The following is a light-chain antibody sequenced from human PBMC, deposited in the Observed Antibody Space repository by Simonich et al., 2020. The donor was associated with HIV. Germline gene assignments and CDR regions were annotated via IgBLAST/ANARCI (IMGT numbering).Light chain of an antibody. CDR1: QSVTSTF. Sequence: EIVLTQSPGTLSLSPGKRATLSCRASQSVTSTFLAWYQQKPGQAPRHLIDGASSRATGIPDRFSGSGSGTDFTLTISRLEPEDFAVYYCQQYGTSSTFGGGTKVEIK. J-gene: IGKJ4*01. V-gene: IGKV3-20*01. CDR3: QQYGTSST. CDR2: GAS.